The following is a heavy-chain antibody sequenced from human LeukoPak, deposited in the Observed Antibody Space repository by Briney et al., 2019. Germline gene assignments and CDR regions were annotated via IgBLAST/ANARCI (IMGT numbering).Heavy chain of an antibody. CDR1: DDYIIGSY. D-gene: IGHD3-22*01. J-gene: IGHJ4*02. CDR3: AKRRYYDSSGYNPTYYFDY. V-gene: IGHV4-59*01. CDR2: IYYSVDT. Sequence: SQTLHLTCTVSDDYIIGSYWSWIRQAPGKGLQWIGYIYYSVDTDYNPSLKSRVTISVDMSKKQFSLRLTSVTAADTDVYYCAKRRYYDSSGYNPTYYFDYWGQGILVTVSS.